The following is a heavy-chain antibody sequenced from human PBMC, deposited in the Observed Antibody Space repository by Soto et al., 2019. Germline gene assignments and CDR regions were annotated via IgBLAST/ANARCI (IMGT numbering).Heavy chain of an antibody. V-gene: IGHV1-18*01. CDR1: GYTFTSYG. J-gene: IGHJ4*02. Sequence: ASVKVSCKASGYTFTSYGINWVRQAPGQGREWMGWISAYNGNTNYAQNLQGRVTMTTDTSTSTAYMELRSLRSDDTAVYYCARVAPMYSSGWYYFDYWGQGTLVTVSS. CDR3: ARVAPMYSSGWYYFDY. CDR2: ISAYNGNT. D-gene: IGHD6-19*01.